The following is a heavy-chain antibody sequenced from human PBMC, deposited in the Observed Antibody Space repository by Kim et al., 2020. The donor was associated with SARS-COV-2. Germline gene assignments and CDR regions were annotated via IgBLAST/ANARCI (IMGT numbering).Heavy chain of an antibody. D-gene: IGHD3-22*01. CDR2: IGRRVGDI. CDR1: GFSFSIYS. V-gene: IGHV3-21*05. CDR3: ARDAPGDSRFYYCFDC. Sequence: GVSLRLSCEASGFSFSIYSMNWVRQAPGKGLEWVANIGRRVGDIDYADSVKGRFTISRDSAKNSVSLQMNSLRAEDTAVYYCARDAPGDSRFYYCFDCWG. J-gene: IGHJ4*01.